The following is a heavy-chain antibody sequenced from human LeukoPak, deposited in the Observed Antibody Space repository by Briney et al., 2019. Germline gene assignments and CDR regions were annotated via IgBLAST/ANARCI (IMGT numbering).Heavy chain of an antibody. D-gene: IGHD6-19*01. CDR3: ARRIGIAVAPVP. CDR1: GYTFTSYD. V-gene: IGHV1-8*01. CDR2: MNPNSGNT. J-gene: IGHJ5*02. Sequence: ASVKVSCKASGYTFTSYDINWVRQATGQGLVWMGWMNPNSGNTGYAQKFQGRVTMTRNTSISTAYMELSSLRSEDTAVYYCARRIGIAVAPVPWGQGTLVTVSS.